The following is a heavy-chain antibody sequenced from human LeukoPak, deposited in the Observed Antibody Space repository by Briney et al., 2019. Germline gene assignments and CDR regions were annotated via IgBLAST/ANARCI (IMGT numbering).Heavy chain of an antibody. CDR1: DYSTTSDYY. Sequence: PSETLSLTCGVSDYSTTSDYYWGWIRQPPGKGLEWIGSIYHSGSTYYNPSLKSRVTISVDTSKNQFSLKLTSVTAADTALYYCARENTSGTNWFDPWGQGTLVTVSS. D-gene: IGHD3-10*01. CDR3: ARENTSGTNWFDP. J-gene: IGHJ5*02. CDR2: IYHSGST. V-gene: IGHV4-38-2*02.